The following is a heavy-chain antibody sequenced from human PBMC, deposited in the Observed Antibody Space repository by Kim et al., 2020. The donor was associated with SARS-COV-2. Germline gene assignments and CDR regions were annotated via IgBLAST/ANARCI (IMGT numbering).Heavy chain of an antibody. J-gene: IGHJ5*02. CDR2: IYPGDSDT. CDR3: ARREVAAAGTRYSWFDP. Sequence: GESLKISCKGSGYSFTSYWIGWVRQMPGKGLEWMGIIYPGDSDTRYSPSFQGQVTISADKYISTAYLQWSSLKASDTAMYYCARREVAAAGTRYSWFDPWGQGTLVTVSS. D-gene: IGHD6-13*01. V-gene: IGHV5-51*01. CDR1: GYSFTSYW.